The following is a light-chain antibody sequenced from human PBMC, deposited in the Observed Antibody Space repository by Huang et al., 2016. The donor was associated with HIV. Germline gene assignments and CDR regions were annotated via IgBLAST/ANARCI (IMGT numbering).Light chain of an antibody. CDR1: QGIDNY. Sequence: IQLTPFPSSLSASVGDRVTITCRASQGIDNYLAWYQQEPGKAPKLLIFAASTLQSGVPSRFSGSGSGRDFTLTISSLQPEDSATYVCQQLSSNPYTFGQGTKLAIK. CDR3: QQLSSNPYT. J-gene: IGKJ2*01. CDR2: AAS. V-gene: IGKV1-9*01.